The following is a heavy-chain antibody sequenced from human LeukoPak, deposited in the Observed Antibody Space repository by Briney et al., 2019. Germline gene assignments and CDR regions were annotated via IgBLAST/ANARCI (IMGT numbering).Heavy chain of an antibody. CDR2: IYYSGST. Sequence: PSETLSLTCTVSGGSISSSSYYWGWIRQPPGKGLEWIGSIYYSGSTYYNPSLKSRVTISVDTSKNQFSLKLSSVTAADTAVYYCARLCPTDEYSSGWYGRYYFDYWGQGTLVTVSS. CDR3: ARLCPTDEYSSGWYGRYYFDY. D-gene: IGHD6-19*01. CDR1: GGSISSSSYY. J-gene: IGHJ4*02. V-gene: IGHV4-39*01.